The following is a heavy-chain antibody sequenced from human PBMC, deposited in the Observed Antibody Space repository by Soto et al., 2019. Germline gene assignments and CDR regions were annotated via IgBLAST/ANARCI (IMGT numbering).Heavy chain of an antibody. D-gene: IGHD6-6*01. CDR1: GGSISSYY. CDR2: IYYSGST. CDR3: ARVLGGSSSPYYYYYGMDV. J-gene: IGHJ6*02. Sequence: SVILSLTCTVAGGSISSYYWSWIRQPPGKGLEWIGYIYYSGSTNYNPSLKSRVTISVDTSKNQFSLKLSSVTAADTAVYYCARVLGGSSSPYYYYYGMDVWGQGTTVTVSS. V-gene: IGHV4-59*01.